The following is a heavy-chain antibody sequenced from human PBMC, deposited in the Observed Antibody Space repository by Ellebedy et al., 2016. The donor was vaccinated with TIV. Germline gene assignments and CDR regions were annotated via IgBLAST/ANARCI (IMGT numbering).Heavy chain of an antibody. CDR1: GFTVSSNF. CDR2: IYGGGTI. J-gene: IGHJ4*02. Sequence: GESLKISCAASGFTVSSNFMTWVRQAPGKGLEWVSVIYGGGTIRHADSVKGRFTIPRGNSKNTVDLQMNSLRAEDTAVYYCAKGCGGSCYWEAYWGQGTLVTVSS. CDR3: AKGCGGSCYWEAY. V-gene: IGHV3-53*01. D-gene: IGHD2-15*01.